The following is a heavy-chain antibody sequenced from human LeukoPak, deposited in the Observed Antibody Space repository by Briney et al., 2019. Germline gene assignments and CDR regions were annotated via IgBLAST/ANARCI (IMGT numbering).Heavy chain of an antibody. V-gene: IGHV4-61*01. D-gene: IGHD3-22*01. CDR2: IYYSGST. J-gene: IGHJ4*02. Sequence: SETLSLTCTVSGGSISSSSYYWSWIRQPPGKGLEWIGYIYYSGSTNYNPSLKSRVTISVDTSKNQFSLKLSSVTAADTAVYYCAREGYDSTYDYWGQGTLVTVSS. CDR1: GGSISSSSYY. CDR3: AREGYDSTYDY.